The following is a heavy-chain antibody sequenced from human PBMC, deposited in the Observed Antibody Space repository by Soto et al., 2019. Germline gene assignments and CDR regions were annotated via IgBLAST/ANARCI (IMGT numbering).Heavy chain of an antibody. CDR3: ASLRGTPFDY. D-gene: IGHD3-16*01. CDR1: GGSISSGGYS. Sequence: PSETLSLTCAVSGGSISSGGYSWSWIRQPPGKGLEWIGYIYHSGSTYYNPSLKSRVTISVDRSKNQFSLKLSSVTAADTAVYYCASLRGTPFDYWGQGTLVTVSS. J-gene: IGHJ4*02. V-gene: IGHV4-30-2*01. CDR2: IYHSGST.